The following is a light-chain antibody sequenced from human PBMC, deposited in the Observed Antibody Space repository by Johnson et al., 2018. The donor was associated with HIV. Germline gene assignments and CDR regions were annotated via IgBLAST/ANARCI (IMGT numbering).Light chain of an antibody. Sequence: HSVLTQPPSVSAAPGQMVSISCSGSSSNIGKNYVSWYQQFPGTAPKLLIHESNKRPSGIPDRFSGSKSGTSATLGITGLQTGDEADYYCGTWDSSLSAYVFGNGTKVNVL. V-gene: IGLV1-51*02. CDR2: ESN. J-gene: IGLJ1*01. CDR1: SSNIGKNY. CDR3: GTWDSSLSAYV.